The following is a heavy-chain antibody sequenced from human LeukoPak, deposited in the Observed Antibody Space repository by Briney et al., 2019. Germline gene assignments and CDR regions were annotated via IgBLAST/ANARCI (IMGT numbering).Heavy chain of an antibody. D-gene: IGHD2-15*01. CDR1: GYTFTGYY. J-gene: IGHJ4*02. V-gene: IGHV1-2*06. CDR3: ARDCSGGSCYSGYDY. Sequence: GASVKVSCKASGYTFTGYYMHWVRQAPGQGLEWMGRINPNSGGTNYAQKFQGRVTMTRDTSISTAYMELSRLRSDGTAVYYCARDCSGGSCYSGYDYWGQGTLVTVSS. CDR2: INPNSGGT.